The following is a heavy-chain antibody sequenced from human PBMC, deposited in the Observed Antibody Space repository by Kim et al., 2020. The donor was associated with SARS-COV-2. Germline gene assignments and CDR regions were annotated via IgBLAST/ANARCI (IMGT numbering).Heavy chain of an antibody. CDR1: GYTFTSYY. V-gene: IGHV1-46*01. CDR3: ASGGILGYSGSYPQGY. Sequence: ASVKVSCKASGYTFTSYYMHWVRQAPGQGLEWMGIINPSGGSTSYAQKFQGRVTMTRDTSTSTVYMELSSLRSEDTAVYYCASGGILGYSGSYPQGYWGQGTLVTVSS. J-gene: IGHJ4*02. CDR2: INPSGGST. D-gene: IGHD1-26*01.